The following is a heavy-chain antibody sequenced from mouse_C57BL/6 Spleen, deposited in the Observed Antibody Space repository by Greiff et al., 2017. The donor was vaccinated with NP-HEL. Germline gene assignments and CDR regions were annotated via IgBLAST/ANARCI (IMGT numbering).Heavy chain of an antibody. CDR2: IYPGSGST. CDR3: ARTGSSGYLDY. Sequence: QVQLQQPGAELVKPGASVKMSFTSYGITWVKQRPGQGLEWIGDIYPGSGSTNYNEKFKSKATLTVDTSSSTAYMQLSSLTSEDSAVYYCARTGSSGYLDYWGQGTTLTVSS. V-gene: IGHV1-55*01. J-gene: IGHJ2*01. CDR1: TSYG. D-gene: IGHD3-2*02.